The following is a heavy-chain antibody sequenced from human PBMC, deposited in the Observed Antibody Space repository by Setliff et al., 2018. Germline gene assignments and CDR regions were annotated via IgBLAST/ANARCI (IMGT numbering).Heavy chain of an antibody. CDR1: GFTFSSWG. V-gene: IGHV3-23*01. CDR3: AKAGGWNWPRYYFDY. CDR2: INSGSGFLT. J-gene: IGHJ4*02. D-gene: IGHD1-7*01. Sequence: LRLSCTASGFTFSSWGMSWVRQAPGKGLEWVSGINSGSGFLTHYADSVKGRFTISRDNSKNTLYLEMTSLRADDTAIYYCAKAGGWNWPRYYFDYWGQGTLATVSS.